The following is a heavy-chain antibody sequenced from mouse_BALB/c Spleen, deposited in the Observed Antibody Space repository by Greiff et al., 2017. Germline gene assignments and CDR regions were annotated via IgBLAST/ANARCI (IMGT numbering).Heavy chain of an antibody. J-gene: IGHJ2*01. V-gene: IGHV1-87*01. Sequence: QVQLKESGAELARPGASVKLSCKASGYTFTSYWMQWVKQRPGQGLEWIGAIYPGDGDTRYTQKFKGKATLTADKSSSTAYMQLSSLASEDSAVYYCARSDGSYFDYWGQGTTLTVSS. CDR3: ARSDGSYFDY. CDR1: GYTFTSYW. D-gene: IGHD1-1*01. CDR2: IYPGDGDT.